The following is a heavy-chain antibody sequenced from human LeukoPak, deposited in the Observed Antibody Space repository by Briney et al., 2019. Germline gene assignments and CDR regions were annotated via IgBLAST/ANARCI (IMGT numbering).Heavy chain of an antibody. D-gene: IGHD3-9*01. Sequence: GGSLRLSCAASGFTFSSYSMNWVRQAPGKRLEWVSYISSSSSTIYYADSVKGRFTISRDNAKNSLYLQMNSLRAEDTAVYYCARDGDDDILTGYYIYNWFDPWGQGTLVTVSS. CDR3: ARDGDDDILTGYYIYNWFDP. CDR2: ISSSSSTI. CDR1: GFTFSSYS. J-gene: IGHJ5*02. V-gene: IGHV3-48*01.